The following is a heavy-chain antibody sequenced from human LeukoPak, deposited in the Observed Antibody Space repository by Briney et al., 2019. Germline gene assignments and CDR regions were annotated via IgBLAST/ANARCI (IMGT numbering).Heavy chain of an antibody. CDR1: GFTFSNYW. D-gene: IGHD3-10*02. V-gene: IGHV3-48*04. J-gene: IGHJ6*04. CDR3: AELGITMIGGV. CDR2: ISSSGSTI. Sequence: GGSLRLSCAASGFTFSNYWMHWVRQAPGKGLEWVSYISSSGSTIYYADSVKGRFTISRDNAKNSLYLQMHSLIAEDTAVYYCAELGITMIGGVWGKGTTVTISS.